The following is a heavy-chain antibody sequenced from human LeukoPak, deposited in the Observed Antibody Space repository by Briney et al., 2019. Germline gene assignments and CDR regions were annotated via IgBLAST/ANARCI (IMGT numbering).Heavy chain of an antibody. V-gene: IGHV4-59*01. Sequence: PSETLSLTCTVSGGSISSYYWSWIRQPPGKGLEWIGYIYYSGSTNYNPSLKSRVTISVDTSKNQFSLKLSSVTAADTAVYYCARDRPEKMGLDYYYYMDVWGKGTTVTISS. CDR2: IYYSGST. CDR3: ARDRPEKMGLDYYYYMDV. J-gene: IGHJ6*03. D-gene: IGHD5-24*01. CDR1: GGSISSYY.